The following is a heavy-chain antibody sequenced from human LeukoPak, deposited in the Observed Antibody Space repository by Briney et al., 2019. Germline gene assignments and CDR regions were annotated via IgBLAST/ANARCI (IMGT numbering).Heavy chain of an antibody. D-gene: IGHD3-16*02. V-gene: IGHV4-34*01. CDR3: AREVITFGGVIVADY. CDR2: IYYSGST. J-gene: IGHJ4*02. CDR1: GGSFTIYS. Sequence: PSETLSLTCAVYGGSFTIYSWTWIRQPPGKGLEWIGSIYYSGSTYYNPSLKSRVTISVDTSKNQFSLKLSSVTAADTAVYYCAREVITFGGVIVADYWGQGTLVTVSS.